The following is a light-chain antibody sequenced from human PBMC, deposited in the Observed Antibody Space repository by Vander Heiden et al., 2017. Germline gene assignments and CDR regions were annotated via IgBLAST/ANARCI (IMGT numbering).Light chain of an antibody. Sequence: QSVLTPPPSVSGAPAQTVTISCTGNSSNAGAGYYVHWYQHRQRKAPTLLIFRDTIRPSGVPDRFSASKSDTSASLAITGLQAEDEADYYCQSFDSRLSGYVFGSGTKVTVL. CDR1: SSNAGAGYY. CDR2: RDT. V-gene: IGLV1-40*01. J-gene: IGLJ1*01. CDR3: QSFDSRLSGYV.